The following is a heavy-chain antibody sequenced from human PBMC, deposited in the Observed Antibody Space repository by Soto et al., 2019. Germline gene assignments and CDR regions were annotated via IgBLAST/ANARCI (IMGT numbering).Heavy chain of an antibody. CDR3: AKGSVVVAAKFDS. CDR1: GFTYNNYA. V-gene: IGHV3-23*01. Sequence: EVQLLESGGALVQPGVSLSLSCAASGFTYNNYAMGWVRQAPGKGLEWVSAISSSGYSAYYADSVKGRFTISRDNSRNTMFLQMNKLSAEDTAVYYSAKGSVVVAAKFDSWGQGTQVTVSS. J-gene: IGHJ4*02. D-gene: IGHD2-21*02. CDR2: ISSSGYSA.